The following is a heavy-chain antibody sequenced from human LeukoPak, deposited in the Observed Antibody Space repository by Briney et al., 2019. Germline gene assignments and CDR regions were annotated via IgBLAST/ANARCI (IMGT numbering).Heavy chain of an antibody. CDR1: GGTFSSYA. Sequence: ASVKVSRKASGGTFSSYAISWVRQAPGQGLEWMGGIIPIFGTANYAQKFQGRVTITADESTSTAYMELSSLRSEDTAVYYCAREGSSRFDYWGQGTLVTVSS. J-gene: IGHJ4*02. CDR3: AREGSSRFDY. CDR2: IIPIFGTA. D-gene: IGHD6-6*01. V-gene: IGHV1-69*01.